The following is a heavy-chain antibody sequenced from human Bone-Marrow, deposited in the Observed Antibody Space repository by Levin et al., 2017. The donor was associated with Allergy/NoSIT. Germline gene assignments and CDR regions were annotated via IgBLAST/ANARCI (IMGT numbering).Heavy chain of an antibody. CDR3: AKGPSGATLGDH. J-gene: IGHJ4*02. V-gene: IGHV3-30*18. Sequence: LSLTCAASGFTFSSYGMHWVRQAPGKGLEWVALISYDGEYEFYVDSVKGRFTVSRDNSKNTVFLQMNSLKSDAKAVYYCAKGPSGATLGDHWGQGTQVIVSS. CDR1: GFTFSSYG. D-gene: IGHD1-1*01. CDR2: ISYDGEYE.